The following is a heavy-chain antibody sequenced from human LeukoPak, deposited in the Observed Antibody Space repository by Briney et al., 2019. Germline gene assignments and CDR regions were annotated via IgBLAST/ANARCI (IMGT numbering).Heavy chain of an antibody. CDR3: AREPAADCSSTSCYEN. Sequence: GPSVTLSRTASGYTCTSYYMHWVRQAPEPPLKWLEIINPSGGSTSYAQKFQGRVTMTRDTSTSTVYMELSSLRSEDTAVYYCAREPAADCSSTSCYENWGQGTLVTVSS. CDR2: INPSGGST. J-gene: IGHJ4*02. CDR1: GYTCTSYY. V-gene: IGHV1-46*01. D-gene: IGHD2-2*01.